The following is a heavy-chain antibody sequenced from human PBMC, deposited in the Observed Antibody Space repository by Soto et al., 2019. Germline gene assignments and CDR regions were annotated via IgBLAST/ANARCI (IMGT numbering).Heavy chain of an antibody. J-gene: IGHJ5*02. CDR3: ARVASGYVYDGDWFDP. V-gene: IGHV4-59*01. Sequence: QVQLQESGPGLVKPSETLSLTCTVSGGSISSYYWSWIRQPPGKGLEWIGYIYYSGSTNYNPSLMTRVATPXXTXDXXLYLKLSSVTAADTAVYYCARVASGYVYDGDWFDPWGQGTLVTVSS. D-gene: IGHD5-12*01. CDR2: IYYSGST. CDR1: GGSISSYY.